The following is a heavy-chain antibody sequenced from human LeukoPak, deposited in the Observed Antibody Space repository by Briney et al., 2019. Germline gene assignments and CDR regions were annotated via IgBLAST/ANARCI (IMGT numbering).Heavy chain of an antibody. CDR1: GYTFTKSY. D-gene: IGHD5-24*01. V-gene: IGHV1-46*01. J-gene: IGHJ3*02. CDR2: INPGGDNT. Sequence: GASVKVSCKASGYTFTKSYIHWVRQAPGQRLEWMGLINPGGDNTNYAQNFQGRVTMTSDTSARTVYMELSSLRSEDTAIYCCARIRDGYNDAYDIWGQGTVVTVPS. CDR3: ARIRDGYNDAYDI.